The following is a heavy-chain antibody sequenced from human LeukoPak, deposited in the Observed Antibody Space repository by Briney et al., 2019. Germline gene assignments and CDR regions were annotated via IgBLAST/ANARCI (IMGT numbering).Heavy chain of an antibody. Sequence: GGSLRLSCAASGFTFSSYGMHWVRQAPGKGLEWVAVISYDGSNKCYADSVKGRFTISRDNSKNTLYLQMNSLRAEDTAVYYCAKARGSGWAFDYWGQGTLVTVSS. V-gene: IGHV3-30*18. CDR2: ISYDGSNK. CDR1: GFTFSSYG. CDR3: AKARGSGWAFDY. D-gene: IGHD6-19*01. J-gene: IGHJ4*02.